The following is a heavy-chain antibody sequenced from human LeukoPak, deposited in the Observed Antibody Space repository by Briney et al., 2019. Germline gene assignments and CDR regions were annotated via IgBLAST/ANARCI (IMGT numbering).Heavy chain of an antibody. J-gene: IGHJ3*02. CDR3: AKDLPQRSGWYPGAFDI. D-gene: IGHD6-19*01. CDR1: GFTFSSYA. V-gene: IGHV3-23*01. Sequence: GGSLRLSCAASGFTFSSYAMSWVRQAPGKGLEWVSAISGSGGSTYYADPVKGRFTISRDNSKNTLYLQMNSLRAEDTAVYYCAKDLPQRSGWYPGAFDIWGQGTMVTVSS. CDR2: ISGSGGST.